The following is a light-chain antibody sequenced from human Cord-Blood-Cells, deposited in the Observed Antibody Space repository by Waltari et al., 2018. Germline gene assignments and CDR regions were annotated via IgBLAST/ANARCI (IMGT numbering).Light chain of an antibody. Sequence: AIRMTQSPSSLSASTGDRVTITCRASQGISSYLAWYQQKPGKAPKLLIYAASTLQSGVPSRFSGSGSGTDSTLTISCLQYEDFATYYCQQYYSYPYTFGQGTKLEIK. J-gene: IGKJ2*01. CDR3: QQYYSYPYT. CDR2: AAS. V-gene: IGKV1-8*01. CDR1: QGISSY.